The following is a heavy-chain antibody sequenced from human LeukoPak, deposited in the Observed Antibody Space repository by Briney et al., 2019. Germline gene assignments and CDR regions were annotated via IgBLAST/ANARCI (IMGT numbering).Heavy chain of an antibody. V-gene: IGHV3-21*01. Sequence: PGGSLRLSCAASGFTFSSYSMNWVRQAPGKGLEWVSSISSSSSYIYYADSVKGRFTISRDNAKNSLYLQMSSLRAEDTAVYYCARAGVRWGYSYGYYFDYWGQGTLVTVSS. CDR3: ARAGVRWGYSYGYYFDY. CDR1: GFTFSSYS. D-gene: IGHD5-18*01. J-gene: IGHJ4*02. CDR2: ISSSSSYI.